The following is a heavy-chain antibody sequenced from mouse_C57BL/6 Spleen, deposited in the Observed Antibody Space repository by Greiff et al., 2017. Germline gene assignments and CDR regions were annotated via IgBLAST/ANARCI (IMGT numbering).Heavy chain of an antibody. J-gene: IGHJ1*03. CDR3: ARRAGTGSYWYFDV. CDR1: GYSFTDYN. Sequence: VQLQQPGPELVKPGASVKISCKASGYSFTDYNMNWVKQSNGKSLEWIGVINPNYGTTSYNQKFKGKATLTVDQSSSTAYMQLSSLTSEDSAVYYCARRAGTGSYWYFDVWGTGPTVTGSS. CDR2: INPNYGTT. V-gene: IGHV1-39*01. D-gene: IGHD3-3*01.